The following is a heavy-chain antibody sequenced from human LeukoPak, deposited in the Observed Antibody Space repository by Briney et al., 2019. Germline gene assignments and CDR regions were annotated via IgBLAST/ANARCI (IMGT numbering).Heavy chain of an antibody. Sequence: ASVKVSCKASGYTFTGYYLHWVRQAPGQGLEWMGWINPNSGGTKYAQKFQGRVSMTRDTSISTAYMELRRLRSDDTAVYYCARHYYDSSGYYPALGYWGQGTLVTVSS. CDR3: ARHYYDSSGYYPALGY. CDR2: INPNSGGT. J-gene: IGHJ4*02. CDR1: GYTFTGYY. D-gene: IGHD3-22*01. V-gene: IGHV1-2*02.